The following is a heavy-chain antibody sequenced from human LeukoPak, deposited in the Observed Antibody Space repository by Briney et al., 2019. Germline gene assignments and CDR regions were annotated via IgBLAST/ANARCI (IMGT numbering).Heavy chain of an antibody. CDR2: ISTSGSYI. Sequence: SGGSLRLSCAASEFTFNSYSMKWVRQAPGKGLEWVSSISTSGSYIHYADSVRGRFTISRDNAKNSLYLQMNSLRAEDTAVYYCARGLYFFDYWGQGTLVTVSS. J-gene: IGHJ4*02. CDR1: EFTFNSYS. CDR3: ARGLYFFDY. V-gene: IGHV3-21*01.